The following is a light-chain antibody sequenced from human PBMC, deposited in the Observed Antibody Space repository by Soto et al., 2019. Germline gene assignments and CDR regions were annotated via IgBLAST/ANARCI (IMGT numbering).Light chain of an antibody. V-gene: IGLV1-40*01. CDR2: INT. J-gene: IGLJ1*01. CDR1: SSNIGAGYD. CDR3: CSYVGARTYV. Sequence: QSVLTQPPSVSGAPGQRVTISCTGSSSNIGAGYDVHWYQQLPGTAPRLLIFINTNRPSGVPDRFSGSKSGTSASLAITGLQAEDEADYYCCSYVGARTYVFGTGTKVTVL.